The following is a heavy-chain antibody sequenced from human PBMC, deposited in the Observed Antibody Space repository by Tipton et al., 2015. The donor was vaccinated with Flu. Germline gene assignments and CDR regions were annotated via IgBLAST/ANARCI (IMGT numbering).Heavy chain of an antibody. D-gene: IGHD3-3*01. CDR2: IKQDGSEK. V-gene: IGHV3-7*01. Sequence: CAASGITFSSYWMSWVRQAPGKGLEWVANIKQDGSEKYYVDSVKGRFTISRDNAKNSLYLQMNSLRAEDTAVYYCAREGVGRCGYRVVYCFGMGVWGQGTPVTGSS. CDR1: GITFSSYW. J-gene: IGHJ6*02. CDR3: AREGVGRCGYRVVYCFGMGV.